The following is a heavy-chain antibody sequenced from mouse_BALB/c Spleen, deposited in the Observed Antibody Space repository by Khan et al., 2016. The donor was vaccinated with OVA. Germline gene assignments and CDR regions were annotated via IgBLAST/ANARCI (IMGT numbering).Heavy chain of an antibody. V-gene: IGHV1-4*01. Sequence: VQLQQSGAELARPGASVKMSCKASGYTFTSYTIHWIKMRPGQGLEWIGYINPNNGYTNYNQKFKDKATMTADKSYTTAYMQMSSLTSDDSAVCNCVRDGAYYSNDGCVAYWGLGTLVTVSA. CDR1: GYTFTSYT. D-gene: IGHD2-5*01. CDR2: INPNNGYT. J-gene: IGHJ3*01. CDR3: VRDGAYYSNDGCVAY.